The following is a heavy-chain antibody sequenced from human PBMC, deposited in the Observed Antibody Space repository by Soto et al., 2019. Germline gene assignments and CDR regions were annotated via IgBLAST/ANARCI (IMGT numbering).Heavy chain of an antibody. V-gene: IGHV4-59*01. CDR1: GDSISGNY. J-gene: IGHJ4*02. Sequence: TSETLSLTCTVSGDSISGNYWSWFRQPPGKGLEWIGYIYYRGSTNYNPSFKSRVTISVDTSKKQFSLKMTSVTAADTAVYYCASVRDSSAYSFSSDYWGQGTLVTVSS. D-gene: IGHD3-22*01. CDR2: IYYRGST. CDR3: ASVRDSSAYSFSSDY.